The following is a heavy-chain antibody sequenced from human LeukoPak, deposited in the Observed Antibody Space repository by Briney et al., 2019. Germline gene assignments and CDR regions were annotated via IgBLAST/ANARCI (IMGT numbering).Heavy chain of an antibody. Sequence: SETLSLTCTDSGGSISSGNYQYYWGWIRQPPGKGLEWIASVYETGSPYYNPSLMSRVTVSVDTSNNQFSLKMTSLTAAGTAVYYCARDPGYCSSTSCRKNAFDIWGQGTMVTVSS. J-gene: IGHJ3*02. CDR2: VYETGSP. D-gene: IGHD2-2*01. V-gene: IGHV4-39*07. CDR1: GGSISSGNYQYY. CDR3: ARDPGYCSSTSCRKNAFDI.